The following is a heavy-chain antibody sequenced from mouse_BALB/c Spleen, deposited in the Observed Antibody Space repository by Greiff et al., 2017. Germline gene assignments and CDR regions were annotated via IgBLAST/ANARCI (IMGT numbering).Heavy chain of an antibody. V-gene: IGHV5-6-4*01. CDR1: GFTFSSYT. CDR3: TSLLRSPRGY. J-gene: IGHJ2*01. Sequence: EVQRVESGGGLVKPGGSLKLSCAASGFTFSSYTMSWVRQTPEKRLEWVATISSGGSYTYYPDSVNGRFTISRDNAKNTLYLQMISLKSEDTAMYYCTSLLRSPRGYWGQGTTLTVSS. D-gene: IGHD1-1*01. CDR2: ISSGGSYT.